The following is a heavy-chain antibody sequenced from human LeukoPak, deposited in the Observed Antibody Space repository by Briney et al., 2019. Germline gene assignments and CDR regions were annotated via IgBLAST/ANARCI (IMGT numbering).Heavy chain of an antibody. V-gene: IGHV3-23*01. D-gene: IGHD3-22*01. CDR1: GFTFSNYA. J-gene: IGHJ4*02. CDR3: AKGRSPYYSDTTGYNID. Sequence: GGSLRLSCAASGFTFSNYAMSWVRQAPGKGLEWVSAISGSGGSTYYVDSLEGRFSISRDNSKNTLSLQMNSLRAEDTAVHFCAKGRSPYYSDTTGYNIDWGQGTLVTVSS. CDR2: ISGSGGST.